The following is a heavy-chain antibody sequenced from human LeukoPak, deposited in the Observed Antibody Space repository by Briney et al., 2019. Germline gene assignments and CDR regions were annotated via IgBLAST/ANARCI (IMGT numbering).Heavy chain of an antibody. J-gene: IGHJ4*02. Sequence: PGGSLRLSCAASGFTFSSYWMSWVRQAPGKGLEWVANIKQDGSEKYYVDSVKGRFTISRDNAKNSLYLQMNSLRAEDTAVYYCARDSLWFGESPPFFCDYWGQGTLVTVSS. CDR3: ARDSLWFGESPPFFCDY. V-gene: IGHV3-7*01. CDR2: IKQDGSEK. CDR1: GFTFSSYW. D-gene: IGHD3-10*01.